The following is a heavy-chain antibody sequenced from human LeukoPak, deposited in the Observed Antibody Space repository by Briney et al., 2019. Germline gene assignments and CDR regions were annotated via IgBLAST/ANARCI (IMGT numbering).Heavy chain of an antibody. D-gene: IGHD2-15*01. CDR3: ARLAAATMVDY. CDR1: GFTFSSYS. Sequence: PGGSLRLSCAASGFTFSSYSMNWVRQAAGEGLDWVSYISSISSTIYYATTAKGRFIITRDNAKTSLYLQMNSLRDEDTAVYYCARLAAATMVDYWGQETLVTVSS. V-gene: IGHV3-48*02. CDR2: ISSISSTI. J-gene: IGHJ4*02.